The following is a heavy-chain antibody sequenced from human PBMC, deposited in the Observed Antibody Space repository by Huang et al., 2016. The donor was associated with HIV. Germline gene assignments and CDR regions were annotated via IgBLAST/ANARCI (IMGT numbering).Heavy chain of an antibody. Sequence: QVHLVQSGAEVREPGSSVEVSCTSSAGVLTSHSITWVRQAPGHGLGRVWTFVPVYGRPSYAWKFLGRLTFRADESTGAIYVQLAHLKSEYTAIYFCARVRRHSGNSGLIDFWGQGTLVTVTS. CDR2: FVPVYGRP. J-gene: IGHJ4*02. CDR3: ARVRRHSGNSGLIDF. V-gene: IGHV1-69*13. D-gene: IGHD6-19*01. CDR1: AGVLTSHS.